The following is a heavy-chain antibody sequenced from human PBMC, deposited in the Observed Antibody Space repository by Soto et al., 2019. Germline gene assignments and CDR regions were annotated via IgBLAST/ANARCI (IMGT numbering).Heavy chain of an antibody. J-gene: IGHJ4*02. D-gene: IGHD3-16*01. CDR3: AKRGEERGLYYFDS. CDR2: VRGSGAYT. Sequence: EVQLLESGGGLVQPGGSLRLSCAASGFTFISYAMSWVRQAPGKGLEWVSVVRGSGAYTYYADSVKGRFTISRDNSKNMVYLQMNSLRVEDTAVFYCAKRGEERGLYYFDSWGQGTLVTVSS. CDR1: GFTFISYA. V-gene: IGHV3-23*01.